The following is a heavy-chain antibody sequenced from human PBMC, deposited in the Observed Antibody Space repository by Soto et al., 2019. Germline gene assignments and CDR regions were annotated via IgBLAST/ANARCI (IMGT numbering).Heavy chain of an antibody. Sequence: QVQLKESGPGLVKPSQTLSLTCTVSGGSISSGGQYWSWIRQHPGKGLEWVGYIYDSGSNYYNPSIRSRVTISVDTSKRHFSLELRSVTAADTAVYYGARDAAEYYFDYWGQGTLVTVSS. CDR1: GGSISSGGQY. CDR3: ARDAAEYYFDY. CDR2: IYDSGSN. D-gene: IGHD6-25*01. V-gene: IGHV4-31*03. J-gene: IGHJ4*02.